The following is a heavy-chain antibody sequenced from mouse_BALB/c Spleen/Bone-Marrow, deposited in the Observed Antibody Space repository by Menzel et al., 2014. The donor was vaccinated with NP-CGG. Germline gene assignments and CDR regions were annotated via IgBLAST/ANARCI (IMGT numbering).Heavy chain of an antibody. D-gene: IGHD2-14*01. CDR3: ARKVRYFDY. Sequence: EVMLVESGGGLVKPGGSLKLSCAASGFAFSSYDMSWVRQTPEKRLEWVAYISSGGGSTYYPDTVKGRFTISRDNAKNTLCLQMSSLKSEDTAMYYCARKVRYFDYWGQGTTLTVSS. CDR2: ISSGGGST. J-gene: IGHJ2*01. CDR1: GFAFSSYD. V-gene: IGHV5-12-1*01.